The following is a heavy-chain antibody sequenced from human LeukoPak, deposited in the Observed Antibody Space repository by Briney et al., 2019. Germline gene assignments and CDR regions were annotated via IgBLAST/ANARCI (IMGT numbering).Heavy chain of an antibody. J-gene: IGHJ4*02. Sequence: ASVKVSCKASGYTFTSYGISWVRQAPGQGLEWMGWISAYNGNTNYAQKLQGRVTMTTDTSTSTAYMELRSLRSDDTAVYYCARAPKCLCGGDCYSPFDYWGQGTLVTVSS. D-gene: IGHD2-21*02. CDR1: GYTFTSYG. V-gene: IGHV1-18*01. CDR2: ISAYNGNT. CDR3: ARAPKCLCGGDCYSPFDY.